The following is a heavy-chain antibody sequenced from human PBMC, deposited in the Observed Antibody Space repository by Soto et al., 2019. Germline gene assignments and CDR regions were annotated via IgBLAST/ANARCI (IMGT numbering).Heavy chain of an antibody. J-gene: IGHJ6*02. CDR1: GYTFTSYG. CDR3: ARYCSGGSCSPRYYYYGMDV. V-gene: IGHV1-18*01. D-gene: IGHD2-15*01. Sequence: GASVKVSCKASGYTFTSYGISWVRQAPGQGLERMGWISAYNGNTNYAQKLQGRVTMTTDTSTSTVYMELRSLRSDDTAVYYCARYCSGGSCSPRYYYYGMDVWGQGTTVTVSS. CDR2: ISAYNGNT.